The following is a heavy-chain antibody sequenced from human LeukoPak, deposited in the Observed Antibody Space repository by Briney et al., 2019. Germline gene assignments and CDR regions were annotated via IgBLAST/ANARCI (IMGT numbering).Heavy chain of an antibody. Sequence: SETLSLTCTVSGGSISSGSYYWSWIRQPAGKGLEGIGRIYTSGSTNYNPSLKSRVTISVDTSKNQFSLKLSSVTAADTAVYYCAREGGYYDSSGYAYNWFDPWGQGTLVTVSS. V-gene: IGHV4-61*02. CDR3: AREGGYYDSSGYAYNWFDP. CDR1: GGSISSGSYY. D-gene: IGHD3-22*01. CDR2: IYTSGST. J-gene: IGHJ5*02.